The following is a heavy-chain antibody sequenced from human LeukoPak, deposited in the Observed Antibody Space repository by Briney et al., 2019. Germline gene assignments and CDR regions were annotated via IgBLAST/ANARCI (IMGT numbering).Heavy chain of an antibody. CDR1: GGSISSYY. CDR2: IYTSGST. CDR3: ARHSSGYYYYYYMDV. Sequence: SETLSLTCTVSGGSISSYYWSWIRQPAGKGLEWIGRIYTSGSTNYNPSLKSRVTMSVDTSKNQFSLRLSSVTAADTAVYYCARHSSGYYYYYYMDVWSKGTTVTASS. V-gene: IGHV4-4*07. D-gene: IGHD6-19*01. J-gene: IGHJ6*03.